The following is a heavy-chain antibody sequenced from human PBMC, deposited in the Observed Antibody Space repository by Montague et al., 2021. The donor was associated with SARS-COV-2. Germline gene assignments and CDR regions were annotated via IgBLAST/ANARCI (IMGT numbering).Heavy chain of an antibody. CDR3: ARGWAFDP. CDR2: VYYNGDT. Sequence: SETLSLTCAVSGGSTASHYWNWIRQSPGKRPEWIGYVYYNGDTKYNPSLQSRVTISIDTSENHFSLGLNSVTAADTAVYFCARGWAFDPWGRGRLVTVSS. V-gene: IGHV4-59*08. J-gene: IGHJ3*01. D-gene: IGHD6-19*01. CDR1: GGSTASHY.